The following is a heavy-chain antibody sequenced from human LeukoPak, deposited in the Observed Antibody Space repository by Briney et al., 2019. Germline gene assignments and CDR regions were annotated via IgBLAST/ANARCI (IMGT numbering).Heavy chain of an antibody. D-gene: IGHD2-21*01. Sequence: GGSLRLSCADSGFTFSYHYIECVRQAPGKRLEWVGRTRDKASSYTTEYAASVRGRFTVSRDDSNHSLYLQMNSLKTEDTAVYYCVASSLGPGDIDCCGQGTLVTVSS. CDR3: VASSLGPGDIDC. V-gene: IGHV3-72*01. J-gene: IGHJ5*01. CDR2: TRDKASSYTT. CDR1: GFTFSYHY.